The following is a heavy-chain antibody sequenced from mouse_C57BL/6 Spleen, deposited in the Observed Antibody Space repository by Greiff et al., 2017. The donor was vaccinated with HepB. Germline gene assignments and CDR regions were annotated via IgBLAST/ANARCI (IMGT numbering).Heavy chain of an antibody. J-gene: IGHJ3*01. Sequence: VKLMESGPELVKPGASVKISCKASGYAFSSSWMNWVKQRPGKGLEWIGRIYPGDGDTNYNGKFKGKATLTADKSSSTAYIQLSSLTSEDSAVYFCARYDYDRAWFAYWGQGTLVTVSA. CDR1: GYAFSSSW. CDR3: ARYDYDRAWFAY. V-gene: IGHV1-82*01. CDR2: IYPGDGDT. D-gene: IGHD2-4*01.